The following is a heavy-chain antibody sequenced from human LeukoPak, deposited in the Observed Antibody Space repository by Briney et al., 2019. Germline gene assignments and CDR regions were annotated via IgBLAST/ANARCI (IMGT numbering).Heavy chain of an antibody. Sequence: PGGSLRLSCAASGFTFSSYSMNWVRQAPGKGLEWVSSISSSSSYIYYADSVKGRFTISRDNAKNSLYLQMNSLRAEDTAVYYCARDVENCSDGSCYSRNWFDPWGQGTLVTVSS. D-gene: IGHD2-15*01. CDR1: GFTFSSYS. CDR3: ARDVENCSDGSCYSRNWFDP. J-gene: IGHJ5*02. CDR2: ISSSSSYI. V-gene: IGHV3-21*01.